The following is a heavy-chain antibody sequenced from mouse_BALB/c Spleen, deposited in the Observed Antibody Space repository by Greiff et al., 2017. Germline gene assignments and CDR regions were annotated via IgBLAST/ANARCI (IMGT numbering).Heavy chain of an antibody. D-gene: IGHD2-10*02. CDR1: GFTFSDYY. V-gene: IGHV5-4*02. CDR3: ARDRYGNYRAPFAY. CDR2: ISDGGSYT. Sequence: EVQGVESGGGLVKPGGSLKLSCAASGFTFSDYYMYWVRQTPEKRLEWVASISDGGSYTYYPDSVKGRFTISRDNAKNNLYLQMSSLKSEDTAMYYCARDRYGNYRAPFAYWGQGTLVTVSA. J-gene: IGHJ3*01.